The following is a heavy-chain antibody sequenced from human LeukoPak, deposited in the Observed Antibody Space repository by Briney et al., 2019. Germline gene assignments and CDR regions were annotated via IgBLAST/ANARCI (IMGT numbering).Heavy chain of an antibody. D-gene: IGHD3-10*01. V-gene: IGHV3-48*02. CDR3: VRGDGWFGELLNFDN. Sequence: AGSLRLSCAASGFTFRAYSMNWVRQAPGKGPEWVSHISSSSSTIYYADSVKGRFTISRDNAKNSLYLQMNSLRDEDTAVYYCVRGDGWFGELLNFDNWGQGTLVTVSS. CDR1: GFTFRAYS. CDR2: ISSSSSTI. J-gene: IGHJ4*02.